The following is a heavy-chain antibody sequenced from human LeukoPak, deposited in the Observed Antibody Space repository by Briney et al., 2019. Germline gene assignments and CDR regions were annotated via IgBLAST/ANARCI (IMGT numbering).Heavy chain of an antibody. Sequence: PSGTLSLTCTVSGYSISSGYYWGWIRQPPGKGLEWIGSIYHSGSTYYNPSLKSRVTISVDTSKNQFSLKLSSVTAADTAVYYCARDRLMDWGQGTLVTVSS. CDR3: ARDRLMD. D-gene: IGHD5-24*01. J-gene: IGHJ4*02. V-gene: IGHV4-38-2*02. CDR1: GYSISSGYY. CDR2: IYHSGST.